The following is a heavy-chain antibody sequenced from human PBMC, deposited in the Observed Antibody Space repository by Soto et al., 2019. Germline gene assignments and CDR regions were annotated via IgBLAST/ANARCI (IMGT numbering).Heavy chain of an antibody. CDR1: GFTFSSYG. CDR2: ISYDGSNK. Sequence: GGSLRLSCAASGFTFSSYGMHWVRQAPGKGLEWVAVISYDGSNKYYADSVKGRFTISRDNSKNTLYLQMNSLRAEDTAVYYCAKDDEQQLIALDYWGQGTLVTVSS. V-gene: IGHV3-30*18. J-gene: IGHJ4*02. CDR3: AKDDEQQLIALDY. D-gene: IGHD6-13*01.